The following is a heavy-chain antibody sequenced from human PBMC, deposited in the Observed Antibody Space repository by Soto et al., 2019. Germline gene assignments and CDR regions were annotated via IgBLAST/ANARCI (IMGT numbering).Heavy chain of an antibody. V-gene: IGHV1-46*01. J-gene: IGHJ4*02. CDR2: INPNGGGT. CDR3: ARVRYSDTGARGGHFDY. D-gene: IGHD3-22*01. Sequence: ASVKVSCKASGYTFTTYYIHWVRQAPGQGLEWMGIINPNGGGTNYAQKFQGRVTMTRDTSASTVYLELSSLRSEDTAVYFCARVRYSDTGARGGHFDYWGQGTLVTVSS. CDR1: GYTFTTYY.